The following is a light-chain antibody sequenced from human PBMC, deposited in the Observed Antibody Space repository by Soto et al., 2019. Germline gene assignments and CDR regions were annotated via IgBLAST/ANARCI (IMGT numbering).Light chain of an antibody. CDR2: DAS. V-gene: IGKV1-5*01. J-gene: IGKJ5*01. CDR3: QQYNNWPFP. Sequence: DIQMTQSPSSLSASVGDRVTITCRASQSISSYLNWYQQRPGKAPKLLIYDASSLESGVPSRFSGSGSGTEFTLTISSLQPDDFALYFCQQYNNWPFPFGQGTRLETK. CDR1: QSISSY.